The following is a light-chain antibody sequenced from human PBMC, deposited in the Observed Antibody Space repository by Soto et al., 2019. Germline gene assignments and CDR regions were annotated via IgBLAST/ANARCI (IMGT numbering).Light chain of an antibody. CDR2: GAS. CDR3: QQYGSSPRIT. Sequence: EIVLTQSPGTLSLSPGERATLSCRASQSVSSSYLAWYQQKPGQAPRLLIYGASSRATGIPDRFSVSGSGTDFTLTISRLEPEDFAVYYCQQYGSSPRITFGQGTRLEIK. CDR1: QSVSSSY. V-gene: IGKV3-20*01. J-gene: IGKJ5*01.